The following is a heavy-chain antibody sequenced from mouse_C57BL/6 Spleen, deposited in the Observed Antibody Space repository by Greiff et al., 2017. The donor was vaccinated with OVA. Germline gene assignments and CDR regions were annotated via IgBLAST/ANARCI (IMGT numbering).Heavy chain of an antibody. V-gene: IGHV1-53*01. CDR1: GYTFTSYW. CDR2: INPSNGGT. CDR3: ARYGNYGPWFAD. D-gene: IGHD2-1*01. J-gene: IGHJ3*01. Sequence: VQLQQPGTELVKPGASVKLSCKASGYTFTSYWMHWVKQRPGQGLEWIGNINPSNGGTNYNEKFKSKATLTVDNSSSTAYMQLISLTSEDSAVYYWARYGNYGPWFADGGQGTLVTVSA.